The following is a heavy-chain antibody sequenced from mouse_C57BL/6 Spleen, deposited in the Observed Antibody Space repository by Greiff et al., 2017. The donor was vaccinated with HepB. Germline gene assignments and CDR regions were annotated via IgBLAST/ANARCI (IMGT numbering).Heavy chain of an antibody. J-gene: IGHJ4*01. CDR2: IYPGDGDT. D-gene: IGHD2-4*01. CDR3: ARQGTHDYENAMDY. CDR1: GYAFSSYW. V-gene: IGHV1-80*01. Sequence: QVQLQQSGAELVKPGASVKISCKASGYAFSSYWMNWVKQRPGKGLEWIGQIYPGDGDTNYNGKFKGKATLTADKSSSTAYMQLSGLTSEDSAVYFCARQGTHDYENAMDYWGQGTSVTVSS.